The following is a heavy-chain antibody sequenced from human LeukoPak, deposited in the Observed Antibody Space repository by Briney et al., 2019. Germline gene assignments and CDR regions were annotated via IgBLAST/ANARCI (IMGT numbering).Heavy chain of an antibody. CDR2: ISYDGSNK. V-gene: IGHV3-30*03. CDR1: GFTFSSYG. CDR3: ARTSEGGYFDY. Sequence: TGGSLRLSCAASGFTFSSYGMHWVRQAPGKGLEWVAVISYDGSNKYYADSVKGRFTISRDNSKNTLYLQMSSLRAEDTAVYFCARTSEGGYFDYWGQGAVVTVSS. J-gene: IGHJ4*02.